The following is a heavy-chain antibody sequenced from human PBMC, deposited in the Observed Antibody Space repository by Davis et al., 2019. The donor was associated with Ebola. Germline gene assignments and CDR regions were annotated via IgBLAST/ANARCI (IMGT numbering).Heavy chain of an antibody. Sequence: SVKVSCKASGGTFSSYAISCVRQPPGQGLEWMGRIIPILGIANYAQKFQGRVTITADKSTSTAYMELNSLRAEDTAVYYCARRTANLGQGTLVTVSS. V-gene: IGHV1-69*04. CDR2: IIPILGIA. CDR3: ARRTAN. D-gene: IGHD1-14*01. J-gene: IGHJ4*02. CDR1: GGTFSSYA.